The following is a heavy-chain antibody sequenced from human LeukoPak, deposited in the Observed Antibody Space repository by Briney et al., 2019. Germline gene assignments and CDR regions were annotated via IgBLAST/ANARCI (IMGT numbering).Heavy chain of an antibody. CDR1: GGSFSGYY. Sequence: SETLSLTCAVYGGSFSGYYWSWIRQPPGKGLGWIGEINHSGSTNYNPSLKSRVTISVDTSKNQFSLKLSSVTAADTAVYYCARHRRTIFGYFDLWGRGTLVTVSS. CDR3: ARHRRTIFGYFDL. J-gene: IGHJ2*01. V-gene: IGHV4-34*01. CDR2: INHSGST. D-gene: IGHD3-3*01.